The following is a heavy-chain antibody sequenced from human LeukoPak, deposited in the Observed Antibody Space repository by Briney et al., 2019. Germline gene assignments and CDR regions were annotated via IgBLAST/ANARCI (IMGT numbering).Heavy chain of an antibody. J-gene: IGHJ4*02. Sequence: GSLRLSCAASGFTFSSYWVSWVRQAPGKGLEWVATIKQDGSEKYYVDSVKGRFTISRDNAKNSLYLQMNSLRAEDTAVYYCARDLGIVGATMFDYWGQGTLVTVSS. D-gene: IGHD1-26*01. V-gene: IGHV3-7*01. CDR2: IKQDGSEK. CDR1: GFTFSSYW. CDR3: ARDLGIVGATMFDY.